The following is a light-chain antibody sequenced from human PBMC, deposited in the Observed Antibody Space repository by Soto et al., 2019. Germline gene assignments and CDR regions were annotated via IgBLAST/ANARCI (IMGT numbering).Light chain of an antibody. J-gene: IGKJ2*01. Sequence: EIVLTQSPGTPSLSPGERATLSCRASQRVSSSYLAWYQQKPGQAPRLLIYGASSRATGIPDRFSGSGSGTDFTLTISRLEPEDFAVYFCQRYSSSPPFTFGQGTKAEI. CDR2: GAS. V-gene: IGKV3-20*01. CDR3: QRYSSSPPFT. CDR1: QRVSSSY.